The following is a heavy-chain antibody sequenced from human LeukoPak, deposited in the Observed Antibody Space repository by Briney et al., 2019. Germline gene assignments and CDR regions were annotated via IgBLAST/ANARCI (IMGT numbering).Heavy chain of an antibody. CDR3: ARDLCSSTSCYVRWFDP. V-gene: IGHV4-59*01. D-gene: IGHD2-2*01. CDR2: IYYSGST. J-gene: IGHJ5*02. Sequence: KTSETLSLTCTVSGGSISSYYWSWIRQPPGKGLEWIGYIYYSGSTNYNPSLKSRVTISVDTSKNQFSLKLSSVTAADTAVYYCARDLCSSTSCYVRWFDPWGQGTLVTVSS. CDR1: GGSISSYY.